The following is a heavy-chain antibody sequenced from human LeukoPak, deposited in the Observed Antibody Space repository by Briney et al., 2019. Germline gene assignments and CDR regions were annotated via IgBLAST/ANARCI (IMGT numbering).Heavy chain of an antibody. D-gene: IGHD3-22*01. CDR1: GFTFSSYA. Sequence: GGSLRLSCAASGFTFSSYAMSLVRQAPGKGLEWVSAISGSGGSTYYADSVKGRFTISRDNSKNTLYLQMNSLRAEDTAVYYCATGDSSGYFNIYWGQGTLVTVSS. CDR2: ISGSGGST. J-gene: IGHJ4*02. CDR3: ATGDSSGYFNIY. V-gene: IGHV3-23*01.